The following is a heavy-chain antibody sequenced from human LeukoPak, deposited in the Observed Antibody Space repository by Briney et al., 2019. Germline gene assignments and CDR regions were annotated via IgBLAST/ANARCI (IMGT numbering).Heavy chain of an antibody. CDR3: ARSGYSSSWSHWYFDL. CDR1: GFTFSTYA. Sequence: GGSLRLSCAASGFTFSTYAMHWVRQAPGKGLEWVAVISYDKSNQVYADSVKGRFTISRDSSGNTLYLQMNSLRPEDTAVYYCARSGYSSSWSHWYFDLWGRGSLVTVSS. D-gene: IGHD6-13*01. CDR2: ISYDKSNQ. J-gene: IGHJ2*01. V-gene: IGHV3-30-3*01.